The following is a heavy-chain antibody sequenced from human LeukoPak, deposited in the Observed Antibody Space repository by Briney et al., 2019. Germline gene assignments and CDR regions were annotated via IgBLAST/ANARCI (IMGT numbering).Heavy chain of an antibody. D-gene: IGHD3-10*01. CDR1: GFTFSSYG. Sequence: GGSLRLSCAASGFTFSSYGMHWVRQAPGKGLEWVAFIRYDGSNKYYADSVKGRFTISRDNSKNTLYLQMNSLSAEDTAVYYCAKDRVPGSGSYWSRRYFDYWGQGTLVTVSS. CDR2: IRYDGSNK. CDR3: AKDRVPGSGSYWSRRYFDY. J-gene: IGHJ4*02. V-gene: IGHV3-30*02.